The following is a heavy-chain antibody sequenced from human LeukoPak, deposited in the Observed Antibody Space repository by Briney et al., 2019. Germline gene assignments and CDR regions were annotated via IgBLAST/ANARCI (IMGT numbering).Heavy chain of an antibody. D-gene: IGHD3-22*01. V-gene: IGHV3-23*01. J-gene: IGHJ4*02. CDR1: GFTFSSYA. Sequence: PGGSLRLSCAASGFTFSSYAMSWVRQAPGKGLEWVSAISGSGGSTYYADSVQGRFTISRDNAKNSLYLQMNSLRDEDTAVYYCAREGGLWDSRGSYYLTFDYWGQGTLVTVSS. CDR2: ISGSGGST. CDR3: AREGGLWDSRGSYYLTFDY.